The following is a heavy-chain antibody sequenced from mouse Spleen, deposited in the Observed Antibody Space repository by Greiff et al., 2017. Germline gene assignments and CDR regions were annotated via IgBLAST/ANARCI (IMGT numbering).Heavy chain of an antibody. D-gene: IGHD2-3*01. CDR3: TRERAYDGFPDY. CDR2: IDPSDSYT. V-gene: IGHV1S127*01. Sequence: QVQLQQPGAELVKPGASVKMSCKASGYTFTSYWMHWVKQRPGQGLEWIGTIDPSDSYTSYNQKFKGKATLTVDTSSSTAYMQLSSLTSEDSAVYYCTRERAYDGFPDYWGQGTTLTVSS. CDR1: GYTFTSYW. J-gene: IGHJ2*01.